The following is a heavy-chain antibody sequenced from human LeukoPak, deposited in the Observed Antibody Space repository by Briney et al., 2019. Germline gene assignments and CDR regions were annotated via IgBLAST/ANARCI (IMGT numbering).Heavy chain of an antibody. V-gene: IGHV3-43D*03. CDR3: AKDRYDSSGYYGGLD. Sequence: PGGSLRLSCAASGFTFDDYAMHWVRQASGKGLEWVSHITWDGGSTHYADSVEGRFTISRDNRENSLYLQMNSLRPEDTALYYCAKDRYDSSGYYGGLDWGQGTLVTVSS. D-gene: IGHD3-22*01. CDR1: GFTFDDYA. CDR2: ITWDGGST. J-gene: IGHJ4*02.